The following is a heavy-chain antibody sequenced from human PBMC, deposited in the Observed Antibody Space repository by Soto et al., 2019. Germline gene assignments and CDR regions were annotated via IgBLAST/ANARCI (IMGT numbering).Heavy chain of an antibody. V-gene: IGHV1-18*01. J-gene: IGHJ4*02. D-gene: IGHD6-13*01. CDR3: ARYLAAGNCEY. CDR1: GYTFTSYG. CDR2: LSAYNGNT. Sequence: QVQLVQSGAEVKKPGASVTVSCKASGYTFTSYGISWVRQAPGQGLEWMGWLSAYNGNTNYAQKLQGRVTLTTDTPTSTAYMELRSLRSDVTAVYYCARYLAAGNCEYWGQGTLVTVSS.